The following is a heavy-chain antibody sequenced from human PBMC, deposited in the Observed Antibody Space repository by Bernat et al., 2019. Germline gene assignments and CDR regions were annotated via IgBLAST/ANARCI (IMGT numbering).Heavy chain of an antibody. D-gene: IGHD3-10*01. Sequence: EVKLVESGGGLVQPGGSLRLSCAVSGFPIDTYWMHWVRQVPGKGLLWLSRISIDGTNTYSEESVKSRLTISKDNTKNTLSLKMKRVRVDETAVYYCLRGSGTHGDFDHWGQGALVTVSS. V-gene: IGHV3-74*01. J-gene: IGHJ4*02. CDR3: LRGSGTHGDFDH. CDR2: ISIDGTNT. CDR1: GFPIDTYW.